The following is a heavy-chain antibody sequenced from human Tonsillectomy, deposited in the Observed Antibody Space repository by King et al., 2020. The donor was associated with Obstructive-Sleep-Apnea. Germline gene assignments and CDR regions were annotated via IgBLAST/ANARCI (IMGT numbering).Heavy chain of an antibody. CDR1: GFTVSSKY. J-gene: IGHJ6*02. CDR2: IYSGGST. CDR3: ARGDYYYYYAMDV. Sequence: VQLVQSGGGLVQPGGSLRLSCAASGFTVSSKYMSWVRQAPGKGLEWVSLIYSGGSTYYADSVKGRFTVSRHTSNNTLYLQMNSLRAEDTAVYYCARGDYYYYYAMDVWGQGTTVTVSS. V-gene: IGHV3-53*04.